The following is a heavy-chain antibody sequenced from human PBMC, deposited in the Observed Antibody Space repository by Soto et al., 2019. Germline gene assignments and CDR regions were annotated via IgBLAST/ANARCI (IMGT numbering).Heavy chain of an antibody. Sequence: QLQLQESGSGLVKPSQTLSLTCAVSGGAISSGGYSWSWILQPQGKGLECIGYIYHSGSTYYNPTLKSRVAISVHRSKNQFSLKLSSVTAAYTAVYDCASSSSAFYYCDYWGQGTLVTVSS. CDR2: IYHSGST. D-gene: IGHD6-6*01. CDR3: ASSSSAFYYCDY. V-gene: IGHV4-30-2*01. J-gene: IGHJ4*02. CDR1: GGAISSGGYS.